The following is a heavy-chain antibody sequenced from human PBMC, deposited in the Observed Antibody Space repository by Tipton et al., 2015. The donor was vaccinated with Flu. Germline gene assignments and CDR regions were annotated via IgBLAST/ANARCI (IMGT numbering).Heavy chain of an antibody. CDR2: VYYTGST. V-gene: IGHV4-39*07. J-gene: IGHJ6*02. CDR3: ARTRGGERYYYGIDV. Sequence: TLSLTCSVSGGSIVNSNPHWGWIRQSPGKGLEWIGSVYYTGSTFYNPSLKNRVTISVDSSKNHFSLRLTAVTAADTAIFYCARTRGGERYYYGIDVWGQGITVIVSS. D-gene: IGHD3-10*01. CDR1: GGSIVNSNPH.